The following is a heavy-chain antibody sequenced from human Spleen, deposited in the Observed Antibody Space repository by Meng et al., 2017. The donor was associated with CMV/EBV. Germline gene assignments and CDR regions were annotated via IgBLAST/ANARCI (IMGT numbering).Heavy chain of an antibody. CDR3: ARVVHYGGLGGPMDV. Sequence: SETLSLTCTISGGSISTYYWSWIRQPPGKRLEWIGYIFNTGSTTYNPSLKSRATISVDTSKNQFSLKLSSVTAADTAVYFCARVVHYGGLGGPMDVWGQGTTVTVSS. D-gene: IGHD2-21*01. CDR1: GGSISTYY. J-gene: IGHJ6*02. V-gene: IGHV4-59*01. CDR2: IFNTGST.